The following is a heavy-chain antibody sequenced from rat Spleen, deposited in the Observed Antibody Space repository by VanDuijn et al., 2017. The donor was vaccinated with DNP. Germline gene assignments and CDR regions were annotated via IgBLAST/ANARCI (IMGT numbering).Heavy chain of an antibody. CDR3: AKGTGGFAH. V-gene: IGHV5-58*01. CDR1: GFTFSSYW. Sequence: EVKLVESGGGLVQPGRSLKLSCVASGFTFSSYWMFWNRQAPGKGLEWVASINTDGGTTYYPDSVKGRFTISRDNAENTVYLQMNSLRSEDTATYFCAKGTGGFAHWGQGTLVTVSS. J-gene: IGHJ3*01. D-gene: IGHD1-4*01. CDR2: INTDGGTT.